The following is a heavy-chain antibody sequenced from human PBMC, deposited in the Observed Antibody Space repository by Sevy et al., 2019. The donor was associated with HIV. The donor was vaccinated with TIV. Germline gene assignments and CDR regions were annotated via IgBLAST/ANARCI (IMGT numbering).Heavy chain of an antibody. CDR2: TYYRSKWYS. CDR3: ARGDELNSYYYGMDV. J-gene: IGHJ6*02. D-gene: IGHD1-7*01. V-gene: IGHV6-1*01. Sequence: QSQTLSLTCAISGDSVSTSSATWNWFRQSPSRGLEWLGRTYYRSKWYSDYEVSMKGRVTINPDTSKNQFSLHLESVTPEDTAVYFCARGDELNSYYYGMDVWGQGTTVTVSS. CDR1: GDSVSTSSAT.